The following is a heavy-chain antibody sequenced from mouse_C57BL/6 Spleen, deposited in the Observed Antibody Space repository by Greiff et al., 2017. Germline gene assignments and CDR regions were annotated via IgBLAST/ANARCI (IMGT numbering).Heavy chain of an antibody. Sequence: VQLQQSGPGLVQPSQSLSITCTVSGFSLTSYGVHWVRQSPGKGLEWLGVIWSGGSTDYNAAFISRLSISKDNSKSQVFFKMNSLQADDTAIYYCARVGYEYYFDYWGQGTTLTVSS. CDR2: IWSGGST. CDR3: ARVGYEYYFDY. D-gene: IGHD2-2*01. CDR1: GFSLTSYG. J-gene: IGHJ2*01. V-gene: IGHV2-2*01.